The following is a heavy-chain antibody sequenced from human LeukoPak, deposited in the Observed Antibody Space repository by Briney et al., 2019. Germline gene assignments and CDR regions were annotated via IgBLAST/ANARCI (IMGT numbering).Heavy chain of an antibody. J-gene: IGHJ3*01. D-gene: IGHD3-16*01. V-gene: IGHV5-51*01. CDR1: GYSFTTYW. CDR3: ARRVSSSGFDAFDV. CDR2: IYPGDSDT. Sequence: GESLKISCKGSGYSFTTYWIGWVRQMPGKGLEWMGIIYPGDSDTTYSPSFQGQVTMSADKSISTAFLQWSSLKASDTAMYYCARRVSSSGFDAFDVWGQGTMVTVSS.